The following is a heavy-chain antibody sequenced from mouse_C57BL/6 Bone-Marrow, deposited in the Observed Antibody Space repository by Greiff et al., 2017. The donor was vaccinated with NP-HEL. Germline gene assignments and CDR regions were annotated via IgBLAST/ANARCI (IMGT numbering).Heavy chain of an antibody. CDR3: ARRVDYGDGGFAY. Sequence: EVQLQQSGPVLVKPGASVKMSCKASGYTFTDYYMNWVKQSHGQSLEWIGVINPYNGGTSYNQKFKGKATLTVDKSSSPAYMELNSQTSEDSAVYYGARRVDYGDGGFAYWGQGTLVTVSA. V-gene: IGHV1-19*01. J-gene: IGHJ3*01. D-gene: IGHD2-13*01. CDR1: GYTFTDYY. CDR2: INPYNGGT.